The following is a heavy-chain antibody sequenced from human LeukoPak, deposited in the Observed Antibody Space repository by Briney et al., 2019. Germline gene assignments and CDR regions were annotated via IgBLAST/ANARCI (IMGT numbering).Heavy chain of an antibody. J-gene: IGHJ4*02. Sequence: SETLSLTCTVSGGSITSSSYYWGWIRQPPGKGLEWIGSIYYSGNTYYKPSLKSRVTISVDTSKNQFSLKLSSVTAADTAVYYCAFQEVYMVRGVYWGQGTLVTVSS. CDR1: GGSITSSSYY. V-gene: IGHV4-39*01. CDR3: AFQEVYMVRGVY. CDR2: IYYSGNT. D-gene: IGHD3-10*01.